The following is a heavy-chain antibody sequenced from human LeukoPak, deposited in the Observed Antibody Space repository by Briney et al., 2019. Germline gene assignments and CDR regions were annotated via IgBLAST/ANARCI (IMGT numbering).Heavy chain of an antibody. CDR3: ARESKGERYFDY. Sequence: PGGSLRLSCAASGFTFSGYWMTWVRQAPGKGLEWVANIKEDGSEKDYVDSVKGRFTISRDNAKNTLYLQMNSLRAEDTAVYYCARESKGERYFDYWGQGTLVTVSS. J-gene: IGHJ4*02. V-gene: IGHV3-7*01. D-gene: IGHD2-21*01. CDR2: IKEDGSEK. CDR1: GFTFSGYW.